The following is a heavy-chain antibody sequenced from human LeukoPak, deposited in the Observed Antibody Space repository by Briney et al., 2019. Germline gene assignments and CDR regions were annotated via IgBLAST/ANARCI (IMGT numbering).Heavy chain of an antibody. Sequence: GGSLRLSRAASGFTFSSYAMSWVRQAPGKGLEWVSAISGSGGSTYYADSVKGRFTISRDNSKNTLYLQMNSLRAEDTAVYYCAKETGVTMVRGVIVDYWGQGTLVTVSS. CDR3: AKETGVTMVRGVIVDY. CDR2: ISGSGGST. V-gene: IGHV3-23*01. CDR1: GFTFSSYA. J-gene: IGHJ4*02. D-gene: IGHD3-10*01.